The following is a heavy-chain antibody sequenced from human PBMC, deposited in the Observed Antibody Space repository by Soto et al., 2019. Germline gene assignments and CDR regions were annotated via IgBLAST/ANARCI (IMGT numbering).Heavy chain of an antibody. V-gene: IGHV3-23*05. CDR2: LYGSGRGI. CDR1: GFPFPSYA. CDR3: AKDAVSGDGVWLAHE. Sequence: EVHLLESGGGLVQPGGSLRLSCAASGFPFPSYAIIWIRQAPGRGLEWVSGLYGSGRGIHYADSVKGRFTISRDNSAYSVYLQMNNLRVEDTATYYCAKDAVSGDGVWLAHEWGQGTVVTVSP. D-gene: IGHD4-17*01. J-gene: IGHJ4*02.